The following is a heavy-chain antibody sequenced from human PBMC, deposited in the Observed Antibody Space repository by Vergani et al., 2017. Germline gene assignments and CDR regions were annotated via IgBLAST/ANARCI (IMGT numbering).Heavy chain of an antibody. D-gene: IGHD3-16*01. J-gene: IGHJ4*02. CDR1: GFIFSDYY. V-gene: IGHV3-11*01. CDR3: AKDQVWGYFDY. CDR2: ITSGGSSI. Sequence: QVQLVESGGGVVQPGRSLRLSCAASGFIFSDYYMSWIRQAPGKGLEWVSYITSGGSSIYYADSVKGRFTISRDNAENSLYLQMNSLRAEDTAVYYCAKDQVWGYFDYWGQGTLVTVSS.